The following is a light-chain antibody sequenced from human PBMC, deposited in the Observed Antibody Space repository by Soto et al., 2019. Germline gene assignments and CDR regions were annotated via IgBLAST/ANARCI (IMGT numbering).Light chain of an antibody. J-gene: IGKJ4*01. V-gene: IGKV1-5*03. Sequence: DIQMTQSPSTLSASVGDRVTITCRASQSISSWLAWYQQKPGKAPKLLIYKASSLESGVPSRFSGSGSGTEFTLTISSLQSEDCAIYYCQQYHTWPITFGGGTKVEIK. CDR3: QQYHTWPIT. CDR1: QSISSW. CDR2: KAS.